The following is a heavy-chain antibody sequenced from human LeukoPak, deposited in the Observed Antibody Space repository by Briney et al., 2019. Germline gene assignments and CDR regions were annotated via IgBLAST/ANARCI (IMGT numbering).Heavy chain of an antibody. D-gene: IGHD5-12*01. Sequence: ASVKVSCKVSGYTLTELSMHWVRQAPGKGLEWMGGFDPEDGETIYAQKFQGRVTITADKSTSTAYMELSSLRSEDTAVYYCASQEGYSGYDTQYYYYYYYMDVWGKGTTVTVSS. CDR1: GYTLTELS. CDR2: FDPEDGET. CDR3: ASQEGYSGYDTQYYYYYYYMDV. J-gene: IGHJ6*03. V-gene: IGHV1-24*01.